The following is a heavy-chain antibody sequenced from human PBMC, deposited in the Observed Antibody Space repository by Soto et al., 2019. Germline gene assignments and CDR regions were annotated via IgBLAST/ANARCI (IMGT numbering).Heavy chain of an antibody. J-gene: IGHJ6*02. D-gene: IGHD2-21*01. CDR1: GGSFSGYY. V-gene: IGHV4-34*01. CDR3: ARKEKKVVAASPHHYYYYYGMDV. Sequence: SETLSLTCAVYGGSFSGYYWSWTRQPPGKGLEWIGEINHSGSTNYNPSLKSRVTISVDTSKNQFSLKLSSVTAADTAVYYCARKEKKVVAASPHHYYYYYGMDVWGQGTTVTVSS. CDR2: INHSGST.